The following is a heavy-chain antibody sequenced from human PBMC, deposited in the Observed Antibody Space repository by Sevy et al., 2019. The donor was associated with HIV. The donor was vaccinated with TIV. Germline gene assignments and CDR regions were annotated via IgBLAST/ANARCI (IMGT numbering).Heavy chain of an antibody. V-gene: IGHV1-69*13. CDR3: ARGDVVPAAIRSGADYYYYMDV. CDR1: GGTFSSYA. CDR2: IIPIFGTA. D-gene: IGHD2-2*02. J-gene: IGHJ6*03. Sequence: ASVKVSCKASGGTFSSYAISWVRQAPGQGLEWMGGIIPIFGTANYAQKFQGRVTITADESTSTAYMELSGLRSEDTAVYYCARGDVVPAAIRSGADYYYYMDVWGKGTTVTVSS.